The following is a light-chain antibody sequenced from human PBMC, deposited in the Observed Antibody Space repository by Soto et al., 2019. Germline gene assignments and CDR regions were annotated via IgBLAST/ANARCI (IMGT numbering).Light chain of an antibody. Sequence: EVVLTQSPATLSVSPGAGATLSCRASQSVGSNLAWYQQKPGQTPRVLIYGASTRATGVPARFSGSGSGTEFTLTISSLQSEDFAVYYCQQSDSWPRTFGQGTKVDIK. V-gene: IGKV3-15*01. J-gene: IGKJ1*01. CDR3: QQSDSWPRT. CDR2: GAS. CDR1: QSVGSN.